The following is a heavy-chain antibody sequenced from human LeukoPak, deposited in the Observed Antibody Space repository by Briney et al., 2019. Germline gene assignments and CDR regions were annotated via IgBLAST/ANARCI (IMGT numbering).Heavy chain of an antibody. CDR1: GYSFTSYW. D-gene: IGHD5-24*01. CDR3: ARRGDGYNPHGAFDI. V-gene: IGHV5-10-1*01. Sequence: KNGESLKISCKGSGYSFTSYWIGWVRQMPGKGLEWMGRIDPSDSYTNYSPSFQGHVTISADKSISTAYLQWSSLKASDTAMYYCARRGDGYNPHGAFDIWGQGTMVTVSS. CDR2: IDPSDSYT. J-gene: IGHJ3*02.